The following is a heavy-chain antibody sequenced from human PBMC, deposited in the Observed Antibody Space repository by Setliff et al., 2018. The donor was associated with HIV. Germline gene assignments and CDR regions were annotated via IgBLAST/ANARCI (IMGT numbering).Heavy chain of an antibody. Sequence: ASVKVSCKASGYTFTNHLLYWVRQAPGQRLEWMGWINAGNGDTKYSQKFQGRVTITRDTSASTAYMDVTSLRSEDTAVYYCARDIGSVWHNWFDPWGQGTLVTVSS. J-gene: IGHJ5*02. D-gene: IGHD6-19*01. V-gene: IGHV1-3*01. CDR2: INAGNGDT. CDR3: ARDIGSVWHNWFDP. CDR1: GYTFTNHL.